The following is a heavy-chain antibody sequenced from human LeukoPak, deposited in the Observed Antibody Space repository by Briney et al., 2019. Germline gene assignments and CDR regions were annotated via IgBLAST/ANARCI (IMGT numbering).Heavy chain of an antibody. Sequence: GRSLRLSCAASGFTFSSYGMHWVRQAPGKGLEWVAVISYDGSNKYYADSVKGRFTISRDNSKNTLYLQMNRLRAEDTAVYYCAKGLDGSGWYCSNWGQGTLVTVSS. CDR1: GFTFSSYG. CDR3: AKGLDGSGWYCSN. V-gene: IGHV3-30*18. CDR2: ISYDGSNK. D-gene: IGHD6-19*01. J-gene: IGHJ4*02.